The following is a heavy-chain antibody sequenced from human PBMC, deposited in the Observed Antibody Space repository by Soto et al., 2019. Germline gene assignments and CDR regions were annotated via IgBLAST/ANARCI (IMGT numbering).Heavy chain of an antibody. D-gene: IGHD4-17*01. CDR2: ILNDASGH. CDR1: GFTFSRHG. J-gene: IGHJ4*02. CDR3: ARDDDYPDNGFDY. Sequence: QVQLVESGGGVVQPGTSLRLSCAASGFTFSRHGMHWVRQTPGKGLEWLAVILNDASGHWYADSVKGRFTISRDNFENTLYLHMNVLRLEDTAMYYCARDDDYPDNGFDYWGQGTLVTVSS. V-gene: IGHV3-33*01.